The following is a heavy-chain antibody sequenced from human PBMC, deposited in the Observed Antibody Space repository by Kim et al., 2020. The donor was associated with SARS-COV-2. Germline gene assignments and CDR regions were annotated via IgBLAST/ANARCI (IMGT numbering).Heavy chain of an antibody. J-gene: IGHJ4*02. CDR3: VRGRGVN. Sequence: GGSLRLSCAASGFTGSVIFMSWVRQAPGKGLEWVSLMHSDGTTKYLESVKGRFSFSRDTSTKTMYLQMNSLRAEDTAVYYCVRGRGVNWGRGTLVTVSS. CDR1: GFTGSVIF. D-gene: IGHD1-26*01. V-gene: IGHV3-53*01. CDR2: MHSDGTT.